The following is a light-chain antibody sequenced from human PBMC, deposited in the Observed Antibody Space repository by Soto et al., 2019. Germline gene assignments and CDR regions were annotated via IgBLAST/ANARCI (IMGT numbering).Light chain of an antibody. CDR2: DVS. CDR1: SSDVGGYNY. J-gene: IGLJ1*01. V-gene: IGLV2-14*01. Sequence: QSALTQPASVSGSPGRSITISCTGTSSDVGGYNYVSWYQQHPGKAPKLMIYDVSNRPSGVSNRFSGSESGNTASLTISGLQAEDEADYYCSSYTSSSTLYVFGTGTKVTVL. CDR3: SSYTSSSTLYV.